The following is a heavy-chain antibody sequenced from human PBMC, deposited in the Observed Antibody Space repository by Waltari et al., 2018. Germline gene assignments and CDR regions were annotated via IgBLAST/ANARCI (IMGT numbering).Heavy chain of an antibody. Sequence: QVQLQESGPGLVKPSETLSLTCAVSGYSISSGYYWGWIRQPPGKGLEWIGSIYHSGSTYYTPSLKSRVTISVDTSKNQFSLKLSSVTAADTAVYYCARVTIRPLAAVAGPLFDPWGQGTLVTVSS. CDR2: IYHSGST. D-gene: IGHD6-19*01. J-gene: IGHJ5*02. V-gene: IGHV4-38-2*01. CDR1: GYSISSGYY. CDR3: ARVTIRPLAAVAGPLFDP.